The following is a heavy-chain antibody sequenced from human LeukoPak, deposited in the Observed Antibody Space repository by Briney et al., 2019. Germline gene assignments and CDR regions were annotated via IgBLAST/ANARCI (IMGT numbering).Heavy chain of an antibody. V-gene: IGHV4-4*07. J-gene: IGHJ4*02. CDR1: GGSISSYS. CDR3: ARAVHCSGGSCYFDY. Sequence: SETLSLTCTVSGGSISSYSWSWIRQPAGKGLEWIGRIYSSGSTKYNPSLTSRVTMSVDTPKNQFSLKLRSVTAADTAVYYCARAVHCSGGSCYFDYWGQGTLVTVSS. D-gene: IGHD2-15*01. CDR2: IYSSGST.